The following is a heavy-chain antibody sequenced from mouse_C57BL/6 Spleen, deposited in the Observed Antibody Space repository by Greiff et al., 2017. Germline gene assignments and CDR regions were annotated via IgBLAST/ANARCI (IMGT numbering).Heavy chain of an antibody. J-gene: IGHJ4*01. V-gene: IGHV7-3*01. Sequence: EVQVVESGGGLVQPGGSLSLSCAASGFTFTDYYMSWVRQPPGKALEWLGFIRNKANGYTTEYSASVKGRFTISRDNSQSILYLQMNALRAEDSATYYCARYTPVVAPYAMDCWGQRTSVTVST. CDR3: ARYTPVVAPYAMDC. D-gene: IGHD1-1*01. CDR2: IRNKANGYTT. CDR1: GFTFTDYY.